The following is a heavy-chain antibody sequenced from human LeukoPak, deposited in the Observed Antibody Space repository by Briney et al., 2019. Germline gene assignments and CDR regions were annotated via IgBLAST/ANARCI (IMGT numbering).Heavy chain of an antibody. CDR2: IYYSGSI. CDR1: GASISSYY. Sequence: SETLSLTCTVSGASISSYYWSWIRQPPGKGLEWIGDIYYSGSIKYNPSLKSRVTMSVDTSKNQFSLKLSSVTAADTAVYYCARGNIVLMVYATYYYYGMDVWGQGTTVTVSS. D-gene: IGHD2-8*01. CDR3: ARGNIVLMVYATYYYYGMDV. V-gene: IGHV4-59*12. J-gene: IGHJ6*02.